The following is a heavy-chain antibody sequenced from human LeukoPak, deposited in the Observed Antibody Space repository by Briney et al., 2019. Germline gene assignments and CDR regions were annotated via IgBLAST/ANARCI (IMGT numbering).Heavy chain of an antibody. V-gene: IGHV3-30*02. D-gene: IGHD1-7*01. CDR3: AKAPGTKYYYYYYMDV. J-gene: IGHJ6*03. Sequence: GGSLRLSCAASGFTFSSYAMSWVRQAPGKGLEWVAFIRYDGSNKYYADSVKGRFTISRDNSKNTLYLQMNSLRAEDTAAYYCAKAPGTKYYYYYYMDVWGKGTTVTVSS. CDR1: GFTFSSYA. CDR2: IRYDGSNK.